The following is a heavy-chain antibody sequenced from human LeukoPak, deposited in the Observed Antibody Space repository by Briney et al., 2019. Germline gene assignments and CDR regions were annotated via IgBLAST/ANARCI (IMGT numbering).Heavy chain of an antibody. CDR2: IYYSGST. CDR1: GGSISSSSYY. D-gene: IGHD3-10*01. V-gene: IGHV4-39*07. J-gene: IGHJ4*02. CDR3: ARWFGESYYFDY. Sequence: SETLSLTCTVSGGSISSSSYYWGWIRQPPGKGLGWIGSIYYSGSTYYNPSLKSRVTISVDTSKNQFSLKLSSVTAADTAVYYCARWFGESYYFDYWGQGTLVTVSS.